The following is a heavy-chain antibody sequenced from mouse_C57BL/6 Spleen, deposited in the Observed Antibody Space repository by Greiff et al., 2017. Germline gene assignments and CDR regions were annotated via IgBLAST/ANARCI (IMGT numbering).Heavy chain of an antibody. Sequence: EVMLVESGGDLVKPGGSLKLSCAASGFTFSSYGMSWVRQTPDKRLEWVATISSGGSYTYYPDSVKGRFTISRDNAKNTLYLQMSSLKSEDTAMYYCARHRDPDPIPYFDVWGTGTTVTVSS. V-gene: IGHV5-6*01. CDR3: ARHRDPDPIPYFDV. D-gene: IGHD3-3*01. CDR2: ISSGGSYT. J-gene: IGHJ1*03. CDR1: GFTFSSYG.